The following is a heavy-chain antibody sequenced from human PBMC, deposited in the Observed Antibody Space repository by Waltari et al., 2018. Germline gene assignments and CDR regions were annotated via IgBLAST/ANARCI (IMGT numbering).Heavy chain of an antibody. CDR3: AGDRHSSSWYSSHDAFDI. V-gene: IGHV4-59*01. J-gene: IGHJ3*02. CDR2: IYYSGST. CDR1: GGSISSYY. Sequence: QVQLQESGPGLVKPSETLSLTCTVSGGSISSYYWSWIRQPPGKGLEWIGYIYYSGSTNYNPSLKSRVTISVDTSKNQFSLKLSSVTAADTAVYYCAGDRHSSSWYSSHDAFDIWGQGTMVTVSS. D-gene: IGHD6-13*01.